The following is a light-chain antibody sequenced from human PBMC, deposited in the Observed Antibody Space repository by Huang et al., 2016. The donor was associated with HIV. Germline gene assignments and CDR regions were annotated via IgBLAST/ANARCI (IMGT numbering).Light chain of an antibody. CDR1: QNLKTY. V-gene: IGKV1-39*01. Sequence: DIQMTQSPSSLSASVGERVTITCRTSQNLKTYLNWYQPKPGKAPDLLIYAASSLRSGVPSRFSASGSGTEFTFTISSLQADDFATYYCQESYSTPWTFGQGTKVEIK. J-gene: IGKJ1*01. CDR2: AAS. CDR3: QESYSTPWT.